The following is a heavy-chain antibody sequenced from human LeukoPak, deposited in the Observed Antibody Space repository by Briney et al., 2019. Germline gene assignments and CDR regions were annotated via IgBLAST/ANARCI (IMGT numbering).Heavy chain of an antibody. CDR1: GFTVSSNY. Sequence: GGSLRLSCAASGFTVSSNYMSWVHQAPGKGLVWVSRINSDGSTTNYADSVKGRFTISRDNAKNTLYLQMNSLRAEDTAVYYCVQEGPRGLAFDIWGQGTKVTVSS. V-gene: IGHV3-74*01. CDR3: VQEGPRGLAFDI. J-gene: IGHJ3*02. CDR2: INSDGSTT.